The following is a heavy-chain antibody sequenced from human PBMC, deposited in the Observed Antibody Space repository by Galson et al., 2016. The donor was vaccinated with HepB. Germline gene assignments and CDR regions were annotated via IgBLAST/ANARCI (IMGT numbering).Heavy chain of an antibody. CDR2: IDLGGSDF. V-gene: IGHV3-74*01. J-gene: IGHJ6*02. CDR3: VRDHRGGWFTDL. D-gene: IGHD6-19*01. Sequence: SLRLSCAASGFPFEIYWMHWVRQAPGKGLVWVARIDLGGSDFSYAASVKGRFTISRDNGRDTLYLQMNSLTAEDTAVYYCVRDHRGGWFTDLWGQGTAVTVSS. CDR1: GFPFEIYW.